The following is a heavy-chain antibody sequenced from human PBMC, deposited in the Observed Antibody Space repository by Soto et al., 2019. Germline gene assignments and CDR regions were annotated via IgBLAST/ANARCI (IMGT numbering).Heavy chain of an antibody. D-gene: IGHD3-10*01. Sequence: ASVTVSCTASGYTFTGYDMHWVRQAPGQRLEWMGWINAGNGNTKYSQKFQGRVTITRDTSASTAYMELSSLRSEDTAVYYCASTYGSAYYYGMDVWGQGTTVTVSS. CDR3: ASTYGSAYYYGMDV. CDR1: GYTFTGYD. CDR2: INAGNGNT. J-gene: IGHJ6*02. V-gene: IGHV1-3*01.